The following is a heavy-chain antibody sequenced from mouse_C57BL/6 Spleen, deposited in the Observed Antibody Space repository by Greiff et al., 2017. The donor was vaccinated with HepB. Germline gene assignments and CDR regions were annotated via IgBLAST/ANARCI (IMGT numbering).Heavy chain of an antibody. CDR1: GFTFSSYA. CDR2: ISDGGSYT. CDR3: ARDSTTVVPRGYFDV. J-gene: IGHJ1*03. Sequence: EVKLMESGGGLVKPGGSLKLSCAASGFTFSSYAMSWVRQTPEKRLEWVATISDGGSYTYYPDNVKGRFTISRDNAKNNLYLQMSHLKSEDTAMYYCARDSTTVVPRGYFDVWGTGTTVTVSS. V-gene: IGHV5-4*01. D-gene: IGHD1-1*01.